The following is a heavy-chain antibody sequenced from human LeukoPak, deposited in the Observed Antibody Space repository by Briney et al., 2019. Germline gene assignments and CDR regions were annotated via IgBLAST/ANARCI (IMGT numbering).Heavy chain of an antibody. CDR2: IYYSGST. CDR3: ATYGGDWKFDS. D-gene: IGHD2-21*01. CDR1: GDSMSSSHYC. J-gene: IGHJ4*02. V-gene: IGHV4-39*07. Sequence: SETLSLTCTVSGDSMSSSHYCWGWIRQPPGKGLEWIGSIYYSGSTYYNPSLKSRVTISVDTSKNQFSLKLSSVTAADTAVYYCATYGGDWKFDSWGQGTLVTVSS.